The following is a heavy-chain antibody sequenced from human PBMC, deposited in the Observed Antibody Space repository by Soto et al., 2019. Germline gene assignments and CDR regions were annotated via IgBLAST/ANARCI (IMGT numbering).Heavy chain of an antibody. V-gene: IGHV3-11*01. D-gene: IGHD2-15*01. Sequence: QVQLVESGGGLVKPGGSLRLSCAASGFTFSDYYMSWIREAPGKGLEWISGSSGSSIYYAASVKGRFTISRDNAKKSLYLQMNSLRVEDTAVYYCARDRGSSAYTDYWGQGTLVTVSS. J-gene: IGHJ4*02. CDR1: GFTFSDYY. CDR2: SSGSSI. CDR3: ARDRGSSAYTDY.